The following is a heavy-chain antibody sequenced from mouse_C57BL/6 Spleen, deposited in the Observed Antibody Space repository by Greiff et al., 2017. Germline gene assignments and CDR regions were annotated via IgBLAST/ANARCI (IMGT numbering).Heavy chain of an antibody. CDR2: INPNNGGT. CDR3: ARGGSWFAY. J-gene: IGHJ3*01. Sequence: EVQLHQPGPELVKPGASVKISCKASGYTFTDYYMHWVKQSHGKSLEWIGVINPNNGGTSYNQKFKGKATLTVDKSSSTAYMALRSQTSEVSAGEYCARGGSWFAYWGQGTLVTVSA. V-gene: IGHV1-26*01. CDR1: GYTFTDYY.